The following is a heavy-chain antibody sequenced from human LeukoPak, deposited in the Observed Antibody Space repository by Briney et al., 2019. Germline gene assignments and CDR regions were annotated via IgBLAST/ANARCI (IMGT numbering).Heavy chain of an antibody. CDR2: IYYSGST. CDR1: GGSISSGGYY. D-gene: IGHD5-12*01. V-gene: IGHV4-31*03. Sequence: PSQTLSLTCTVSGGSISSGGYYWSWIRLHPGKGLEWIGYIYYSGSTYYNPSLKSRVTISVDTSKNQFSLKLSSVTAADTAVYYCAAGYDYRTTFDYWGQGTLVTVSS. J-gene: IGHJ4*02. CDR3: AAGYDYRTTFDY.